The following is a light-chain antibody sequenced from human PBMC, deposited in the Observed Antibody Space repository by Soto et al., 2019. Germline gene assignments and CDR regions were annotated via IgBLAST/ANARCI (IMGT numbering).Light chain of an antibody. CDR2: GNS. CDR3: QSYDSGLEV. CDR1: SSNIGAGYD. Sequence: QSVLTQPPSVSGAPGQRVTISCTGSSSNIGAGYDVHWYQQLPGTAPKLLIYGNSNRPSGVPDRFSGSKSGTSASLAITGLQAEDEADYYCQSYDSGLEVFGGGTKLTVL. V-gene: IGLV1-40*01. J-gene: IGLJ2*01.